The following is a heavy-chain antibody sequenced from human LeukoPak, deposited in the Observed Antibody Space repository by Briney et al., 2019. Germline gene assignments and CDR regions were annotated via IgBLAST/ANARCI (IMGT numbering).Heavy chain of an antibody. CDR2: IYPGDSDT. CDR3: ARPHFRGSDQMLDAFDI. Sequence: GESLKISCKASGYDLSIYWIGWVRQMPGKGLEWMGTIYPGDSDTRYGPSFRGQVTITADKSIGTAYLQLNRLRPSDTAVYYCARPHFRGSDQMLDAFDIWGQGTLVTVSP. J-gene: IGHJ3*02. CDR1: GYDLSIYW. D-gene: IGHD2-2*01. V-gene: IGHV5-51*01.